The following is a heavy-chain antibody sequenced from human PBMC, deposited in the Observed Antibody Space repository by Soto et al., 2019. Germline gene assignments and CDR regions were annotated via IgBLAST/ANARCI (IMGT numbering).Heavy chain of an antibody. V-gene: IGHV1-3*01. J-gene: IGHJ5*02. D-gene: IGHD2-15*01. CDR1: GYTSTRYT. Sequence: ASVKVSCKASGYTSTRYTMNWVRQAPGQRLEWMGWINPDNGNTKSSQKFQDRVIITRDTSASTAYMDLSSLRSEDTAVYYCARGIATGQLDPWGQGTLVTVSS. CDR3: ARGIATGQLDP. CDR2: INPDNGNT.